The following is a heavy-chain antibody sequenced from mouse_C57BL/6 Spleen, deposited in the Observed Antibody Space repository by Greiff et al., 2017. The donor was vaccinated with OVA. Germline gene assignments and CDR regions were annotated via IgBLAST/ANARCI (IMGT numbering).Heavy chain of an antibody. V-gene: IGHV5-16*01. CDR2: INYDGSST. Sequence: DVHLVESEGGLVQPGSSMKLSCTASGFTFSDYYMAWVRQVPEKGLEWVANINYDGSSTYYLDSLKSRFIISRDNAKNILYLQMSSLKSEDTATYYCARVSSGYYFDYWGQGTTLTVSS. D-gene: IGHD3-2*02. CDR3: ARVSSGYYFDY. J-gene: IGHJ2*01. CDR1: GFTFSDYY.